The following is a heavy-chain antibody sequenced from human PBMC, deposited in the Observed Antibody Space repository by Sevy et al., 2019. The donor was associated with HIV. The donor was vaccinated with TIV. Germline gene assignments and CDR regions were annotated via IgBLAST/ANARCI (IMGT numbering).Heavy chain of an antibody. CDR3: ARVGDIVVVPAFDY. Sequence: ATVKVSCKASGYTFISYGISWVRQAPRQGLERMGWISAYDGSTNYAQHLQGRVTMTTDTSTSTAYMERRSLRSDDTAVYYCARVGDIVVVPAFDYWGQGTLVTVSS. J-gene: IGHJ4*02. CDR2: ISAYDGST. CDR1: GYTFISYG. D-gene: IGHD2-2*01. V-gene: IGHV1-18*04.